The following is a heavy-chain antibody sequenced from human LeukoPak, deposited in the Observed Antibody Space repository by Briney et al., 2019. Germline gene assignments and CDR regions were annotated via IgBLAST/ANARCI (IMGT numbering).Heavy chain of an antibody. J-gene: IGHJ4*02. CDR3: ARSYCNSASCSEVYYFDY. CDR1: GYSINSGYF. V-gene: IGHV4-38-2*02. CDR2: MYHGGTT. Sequence: PSETLSLTCTVSGYSINSGYFWGWLLQPPGKGLEWIVSMYHGGTTYYNPSLQSRVTISVDTSKNQFSLKLSSVTAADTAVYYCARSYCNSASCSEVYYFDYWGQGTLVTVSS. D-gene: IGHD2-2*01.